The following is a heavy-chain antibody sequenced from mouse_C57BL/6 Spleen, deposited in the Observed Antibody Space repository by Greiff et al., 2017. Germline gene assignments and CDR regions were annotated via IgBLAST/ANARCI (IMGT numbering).Heavy chain of an antibody. J-gene: IGHJ2*01. CDR1: GFNIKNTY. D-gene: IGHD3-2*02. CDR2: IDPANGIT. CDR3: ALDSSGYCKNDFDY. Sequence: EVQLQQSVAELVRPGASVKLSCTASGFNIKNTYMHWVKQRPEQGLEWIGRIDPANGITKYAPQFQGKATITADTSSNTAYLQLSSLTSEDTAIYYCALDSSGYCKNDFDYWGQGATLTVAS. V-gene: IGHV14-3*01.